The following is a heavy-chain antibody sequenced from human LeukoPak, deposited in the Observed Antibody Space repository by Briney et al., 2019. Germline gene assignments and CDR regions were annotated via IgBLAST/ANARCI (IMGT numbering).Heavy chain of an antibody. CDR2: INPNSGST. CDR3: ARDTLFSAWPVGFDY. D-gene: IGHD2-21*01. Sequence: ASVNVSCKASGYTFTGYYMHWVRQAPGQGLEWMGWINPNSGSTNYAQKFQGRVTMTRDTSISTAYMELSRLRSDDTAVYYCARDTLFSAWPVGFDYWGQGTLVTVSS. V-gene: IGHV1-2*02. J-gene: IGHJ4*02. CDR1: GYTFTGYY.